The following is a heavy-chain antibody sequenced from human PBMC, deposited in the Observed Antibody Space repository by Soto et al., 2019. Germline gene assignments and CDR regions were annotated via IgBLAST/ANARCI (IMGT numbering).Heavy chain of an antibody. CDR2: IKQDGSEQ. J-gene: IGHJ4*02. Sequence: EVQLVESGGGLVQPGGSLRLSCAASGFTFSSYWMSWVRQAPGKGLEWVANIKQDGSEQYSVDSVKGRFTISRDNAKNSLYLQMNSLREEDTAVYYCAIYPHIGSTIGGYYFDYWGQGTLVTVSA. CDR3: AIYPHIGSTIGGYYFDY. CDR1: GFTFSSYW. V-gene: IGHV3-7*01. D-gene: IGHD5-12*01.